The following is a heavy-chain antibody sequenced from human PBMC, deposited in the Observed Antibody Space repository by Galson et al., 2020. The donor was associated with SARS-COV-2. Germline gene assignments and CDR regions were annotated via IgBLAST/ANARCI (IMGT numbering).Heavy chain of an antibody. CDR1: GFNFDDYA. J-gene: IGHJ6*02. V-gene: IGHV3-9*01. Sequence: GGSLRLSCAASGFNFDDYAMQWVRQAPGKGLEWVSGISWNSGSIGYADSVKGRFTLSRDNAKNSLYLQMNSLRPEDTALYYCVKVNRGSPYHYFGMDVWGQGTTVTVSS. CDR3: VKVNRGSPYHYFGMDV. D-gene: IGHD3-10*01. CDR2: ISWNSGSI.